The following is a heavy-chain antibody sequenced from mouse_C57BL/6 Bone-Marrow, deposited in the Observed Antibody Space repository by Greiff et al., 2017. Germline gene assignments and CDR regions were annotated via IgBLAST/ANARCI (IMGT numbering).Heavy chain of an antibody. J-gene: IGHJ2*01. D-gene: IGHD1-1*01. CDR3: AYYYGSSPDY. V-gene: IGHV1-4*01. CDR2: INPSSGYT. CDR1: GYTFTSYT. Sequence: VQLKESGAELARPGASVKMSCKASGYTFTSYTMHWVKQRPGQGLEWIGYINPSSGYTKYNQKFKDKATLTADKSSSTAYMQLSSLTSEDSAVYYCAYYYGSSPDYWGQGTTLTVSS.